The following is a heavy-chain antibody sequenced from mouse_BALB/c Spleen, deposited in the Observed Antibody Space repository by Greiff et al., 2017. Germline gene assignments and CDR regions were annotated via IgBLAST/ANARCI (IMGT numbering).Heavy chain of an antibody. CDR1: GFTFTDYY. V-gene: IGHV7-3*02. CDR3: ARDIMDY. Sequence: EVQVVESGGGLVQPGGSLRLSCATSGFTFTDYYMSWVRQPPGKALEWLGFIRNKANGYTTEYSASVKGRFTISRDNSQSILYLQMNTLRAEDSATYYCARDIMDYWGQGTSVTVSS. J-gene: IGHJ4*01. CDR2: IRNKANGYTT.